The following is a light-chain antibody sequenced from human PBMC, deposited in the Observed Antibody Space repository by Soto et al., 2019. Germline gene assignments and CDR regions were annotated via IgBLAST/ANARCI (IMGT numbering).Light chain of an antibody. J-gene: IGKJ4*01. CDR1: QDISSW. CDR2: ASS. V-gene: IGKV1-12*01. Sequence: DIQMTQSPSSVSASVGDRVTITCRASQDISSWLAWYQQKPGKAPNLLIYASSSLQSGVPSGFSGSGFGTDFTLTISSLQPEDFATYYCQQADSFPLTFGGGTKVEIK. CDR3: QQADSFPLT.